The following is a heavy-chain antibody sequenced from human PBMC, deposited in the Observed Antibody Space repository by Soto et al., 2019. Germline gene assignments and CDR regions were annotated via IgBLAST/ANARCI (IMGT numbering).Heavy chain of an antibody. CDR1: GFAFSSSW. CDR3: ARGPRGWYGFDY. Sequence: EVQLVESGGGLVQPGGSLRLSCAGSGFAFSSSWMHWVRQDPRKGLVWVSRINFDGSSADYADSVKGRFTISRDNAKNTLYLEMNSLRAEDTAVYHCARGPRGWYGFDYWGQGTLVTVSS. V-gene: IGHV3-74*01. J-gene: IGHJ4*02. CDR2: INFDGSSA. D-gene: IGHD6-19*01.